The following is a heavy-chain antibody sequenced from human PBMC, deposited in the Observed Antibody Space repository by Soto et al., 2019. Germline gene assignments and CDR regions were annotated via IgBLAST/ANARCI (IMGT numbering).Heavy chain of an antibody. CDR2: MNPNSGNT. Sequence: GASVKVSCKVSGYTLTELSMHWVRQATGQGLDWMGLMNPNSGNTGYAQKFQGRVTMTRTTSISTAYMELSSLRSEDTAVYYRARGASTTRPGDYYYYYMDVWGKGTTVTVSS. D-gene: IGHD6-6*01. J-gene: IGHJ6*03. V-gene: IGHV1-8*01. CDR1: GYTLTELS. CDR3: ARGASTTRPGDYYYYYMDV.